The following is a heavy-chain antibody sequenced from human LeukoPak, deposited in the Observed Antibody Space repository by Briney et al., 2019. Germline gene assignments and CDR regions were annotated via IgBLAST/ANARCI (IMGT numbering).Heavy chain of an antibody. Sequence: PGGSLRLSCATSGFTFSDYYMSWIRQAPGKGLVWVSRINSDGSSTSYADSVKGRFTISRDNAKNTLYLQMNSLRAEDTAVYYCASDEGDYGDAFDIWGQGTMVTVSS. CDR2: INSDGSST. CDR3: ASDEGDYGDAFDI. V-gene: IGHV3-74*01. D-gene: IGHD4-17*01. CDR1: GFTFSDYY. J-gene: IGHJ3*02.